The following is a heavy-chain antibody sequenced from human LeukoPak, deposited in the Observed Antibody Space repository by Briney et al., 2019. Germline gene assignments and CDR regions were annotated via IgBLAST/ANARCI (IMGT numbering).Heavy chain of an antibody. D-gene: IGHD3-16*02. CDR2: IYPGDSDT. J-gene: IGHJ4*02. V-gene: IGHV5-51*01. CDR3: ARSEELSLYYFDY. Sequence: GESLKISCKGSEYSFTSYWIGWVRQMPGKGLEWMGIIYPGDSDTRYSPSFQGQVTISADKSISTAYLQWSSLKASDTAMYYCARSEELSLYYFDYWGQGTLVTVSS. CDR1: EYSFTSYW.